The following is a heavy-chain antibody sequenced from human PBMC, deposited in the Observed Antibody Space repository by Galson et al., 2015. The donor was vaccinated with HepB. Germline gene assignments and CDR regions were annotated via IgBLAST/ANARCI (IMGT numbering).Heavy chain of an antibody. CDR3: AKDMGTGGSWRLHDAFDI. CDR1: GFTFNTYA. D-gene: IGHD2-15*01. J-gene: IGHJ3*02. V-gene: IGHV3-23*01. CDR2: TTSSGLTT. Sequence: SLRLSCAAPGFTFNTYAMSWVRQAPGKGPQWVSFTTSSGLTTLYADSVKGRFTISRDNSKNTLYLQMDSLRAEDTAVYYCAKDMGTGGSWRLHDAFDIWGPGTRVTVSS.